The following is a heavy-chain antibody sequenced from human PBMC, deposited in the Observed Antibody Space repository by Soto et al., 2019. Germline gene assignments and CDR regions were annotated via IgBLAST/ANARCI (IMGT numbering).Heavy chain of an antibody. V-gene: IGHV3-9*01. CDR2: ISWNSGSI. CDR3: AKGESSAVAGNCYFDY. Sequence: EVQLVESGGGLGQPGRSLRVSCAASGFTFDDYAMHWVRQAPGKGLEWVSGISWNSGSIGYADSVKGRFTISRDNAKNSLYLEMNSLRAEDSALYYCAKGESSAVAGNCYFDYWGQGTLVTVSS. D-gene: IGHD6-19*01. J-gene: IGHJ4*02. CDR1: GFTFDDYA.